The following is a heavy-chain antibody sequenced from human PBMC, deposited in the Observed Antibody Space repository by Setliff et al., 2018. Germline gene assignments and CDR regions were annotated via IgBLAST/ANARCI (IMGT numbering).Heavy chain of an antibody. Sequence: TLSLTCTVSGDSISPYYWSWIRQSPGKGLEWIAWISHSGTTNYNPSLKSRVTLSVDTSKNQFSLNLASVTAADTAAYYCARGGASSQWFDSWGQGTLVTVSS. CDR2: ISHSGTT. CDR1: GDSISPYY. D-gene: IGHD2-15*01. CDR3: ARGGASSQWFDS. V-gene: IGHV4-59*01. J-gene: IGHJ5*01.